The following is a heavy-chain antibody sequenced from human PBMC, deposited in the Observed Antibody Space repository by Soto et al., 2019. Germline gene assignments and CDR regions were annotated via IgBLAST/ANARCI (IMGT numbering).Heavy chain of an antibody. CDR3: ASRRAVRGVIITSWFDP. CDR2: IYYSGST. D-gene: IGHD3-10*01. Sequence: LSLTCTVSGGSISSGGYYWSWIRQHPGKGLEWIGYIYYSGSTYYNPSLKSRVTISVDTSKNQFSLKLSSVTAADTAVYYCASRRAVRGVIITSWFDPWGQGTLVTVSS. V-gene: IGHV4-31*03. CDR1: GGSISSGGYY. J-gene: IGHJ5*02.